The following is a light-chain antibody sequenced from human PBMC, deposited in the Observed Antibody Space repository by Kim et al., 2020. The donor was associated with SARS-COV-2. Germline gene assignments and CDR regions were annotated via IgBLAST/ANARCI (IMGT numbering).Light chain of an antibody. CDR2: GTN. CDR3: NSLDSSGNHWV. CDR1: SLRSYY. J-gene: IGLJ3*02. V-gene: IGLV3-19*01. Sequence: SSELTQDPAVSVALGQTVRITCQGDSLRSYYASWYQQKPGQAPVLVIYGTNNRPSGIPDRFSGSSSGNTASLTITGAQAAAEADYYCNSLDSSGNHWVFG.